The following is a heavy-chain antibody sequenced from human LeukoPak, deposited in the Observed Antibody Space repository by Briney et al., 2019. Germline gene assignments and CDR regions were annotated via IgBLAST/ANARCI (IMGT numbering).Heavy chain of an antibody. V-gene: IGHV3-53*05. D-gene: IGHD1-14*01. CDR2: IYSGGST. CDR1: GFTVSSKY. J-gene: IGHJ6*02. CDR3: ARDPDGPYYYYGMDV. Sequence: GGSLRLSCAASGFTVSSKYMSWVRQAPGKGLEWVSVIYSGGSTYYADSVKGRFTISRDNSKNTLYLQMNSLRAEDTAVYYCARDPDGPYYYYGMDVWGQGTTVTVSS.